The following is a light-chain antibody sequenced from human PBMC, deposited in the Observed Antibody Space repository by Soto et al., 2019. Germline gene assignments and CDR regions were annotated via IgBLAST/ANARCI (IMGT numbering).Light chain of an antibody. CDR1: QSVSSSY. CDR3: QQYNNWPPGT. CDR2: GAS. J-gene: IGKJ1*01. V-gene: IGKV3-20*01. Sequence: IVSTQCPVSVSLSPGERATLSCRASQSVSSSYLAWYQQKPGQAPRLLIYGASSRATGIPDRFSGSGSGTEFTLTISSLQSEDFAVYYCQQYNNWPPGTFGQGTKVDIK.